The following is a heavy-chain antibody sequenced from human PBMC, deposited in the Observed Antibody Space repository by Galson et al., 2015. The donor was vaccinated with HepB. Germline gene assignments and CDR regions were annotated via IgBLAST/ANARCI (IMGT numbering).Heavy chain of an antibody. D-gene: IGHD6-13*01. CDR2: IYSGGST. J-gene: IGHJ6*02. V-gene: IGHV3-53*01. CDR3: ARDQAAAGTVHLGADPHYYYYGMDV. Sequence: SLRLSCAASGFTVSSNYMSWVRQAPGKGLEWVSVIYSGGSTYYADSVKGRFTISRDNSKNTLYLQMNSLRAEDTAVYYCARDQAAAGTVHLGADPHYYYYGMDVWGQGTTVTVSS. CDR1: GFTVSSNY.